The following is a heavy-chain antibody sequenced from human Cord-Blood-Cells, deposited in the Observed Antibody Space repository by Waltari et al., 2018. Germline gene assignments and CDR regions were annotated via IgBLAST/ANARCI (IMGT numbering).Heavy chain of an antibody. CDR3: ASSSATLPRAFDY. J-gene: IGHJ4*02. CDR2: IIPIFGTA. D-gene: IGHD3-10*01. V-gene: IGHV1-69*01. Sequence: PGQGLEWMGGIIPIFGTANYAQKFQGRVTITADESTSTAYMELSSLRSEDTAVYYCASSSATLPRAFDYWGQGTLVTVSS.